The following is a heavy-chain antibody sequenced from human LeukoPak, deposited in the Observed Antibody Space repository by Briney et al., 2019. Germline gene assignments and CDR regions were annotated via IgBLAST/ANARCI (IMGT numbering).Heavy chain of an antibody. CDR3: ARDTYGSGSYPVYYYYYYMDV. Sequence: PGGSLRLSCAASGFTFSSYEMNWVRQAPGKGLEWVSYISSSGSTIYYADSVKGRFTIPRDNAKNSLYLQMNSLRAEDTAVYYCARDTYGSGSYPVYYYYYYMDVWGKGTTVTISS. J-gene: IGHJ6*03. CDR1: GFTFSSYE. D-gene: IGHD3-10*01. CDR2: ISSSGSTI. V-gene: IGHV3-48*03.